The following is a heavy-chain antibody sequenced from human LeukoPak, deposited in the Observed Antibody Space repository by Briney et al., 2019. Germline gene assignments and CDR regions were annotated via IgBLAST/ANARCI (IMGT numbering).Heavy chain of an antibody. V-gene: IGHV1-3*01. CDR2: INAGNGNT. CDR3: ARGLVWGSYRYFDY. Sequence: ASVNVSCKASGYTFTSYAMHWVRQAPGQRLEWMGWINAGNGNTKYSQKFQGRVTITRDTSASAAYMELSSLRSEDTAVHYCARGLVWGSYRYFDYWGQGTLVTVSS. CDR1: GYTFTSYA. D-gene: IGHD3-16*02. J-gene: IGHJ4*02.